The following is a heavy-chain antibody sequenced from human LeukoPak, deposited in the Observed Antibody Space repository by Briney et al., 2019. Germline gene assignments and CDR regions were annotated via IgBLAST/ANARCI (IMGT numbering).Heavy chain of an antibody. D-gene: IGHD6-13*01. CDR3: ARDNLRYSSTRGI. CDR1: GYTFTSYD. CDR2: INPNGGGT. J-gene: IGHJ3*02. Sequence: GASVKVSCKASGYTFTSYDINWVRQAPGQGLEWMGWINPNGGGTNYAQKFQGRVTMTRDTSISTAYMELSRLRSDDTAVYYCARDNLRYSSTRGIWGQGTMVTVSS. V-gene: IGHV1-2*02.